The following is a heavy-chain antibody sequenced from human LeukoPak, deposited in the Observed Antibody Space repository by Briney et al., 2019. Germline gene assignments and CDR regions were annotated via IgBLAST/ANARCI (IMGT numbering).Heavy chain of an antibody. D-gene: IGHD5-18*01. Sequence: HVASVKVSCKASGGTFSSYAISWVRQAPGQGLEWMGRIIPIFGIANYAQKFQSRVTITADKSTSTAYMELSSLRSEDTAVYYCARGSVDTAMVSEYYFDYWGQGTLVTVSS. CDR3: ARGSVDTAMVSEYYFDY. J-gene: IGHJ4*02. CDR1: GGTFSSYA. V-gene: IGHV1-69*04. CDR2: IIPIFGIA.